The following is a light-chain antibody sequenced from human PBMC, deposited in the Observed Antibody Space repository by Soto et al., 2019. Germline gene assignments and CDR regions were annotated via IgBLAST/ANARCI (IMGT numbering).Light chain of an antibody. J-gene: IGLJ2*01. V-gene: IGLV1-51*01. CDR3: GSWDSSLTIGVI. Sequence: QSVLTQPPSVSAAPGQKVTISCSGSSSNIGGNSVSWYQQLPGTAPKLLIYDDNKRPSGIPDRFSGSKSGTSATLGITGFQTGDEADYYCGSWDSSLTIGVIFGGGTKVTVL. CDR2: DDN. CDR1: SSNIGGNS.